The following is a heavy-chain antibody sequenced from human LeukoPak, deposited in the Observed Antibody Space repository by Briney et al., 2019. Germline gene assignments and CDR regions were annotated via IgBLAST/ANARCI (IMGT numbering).Heavy chain of an antibody. CDR1: GFTFSNFW. CDR3: ARVLDDSSSNYQALVY. V-gene: IGHV3-7*01. Sequence: GGSLRLSCVVSGFTFSNFWMTWVRQAPGKGLEWVANIKQDGSEKNYLRSVKGRFLISRENAKNSLYLQLSALRAEDTAVYYCARVLDDSSSNYQALVYWGQGTLISASS. D-gene: IGHD6-6*01. CDR2: IKQDGSEK. J-gene: IGHJ4*02.